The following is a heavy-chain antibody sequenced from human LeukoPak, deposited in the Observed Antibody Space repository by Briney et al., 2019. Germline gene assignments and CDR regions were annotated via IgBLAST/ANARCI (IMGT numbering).Heavy chain of an antibody. CDR3: AKDQNWNDPHDAFDI. Sequence: GGFLRLSCAASGFTFSSYAMSWVRQAPGKGLEWVSAISGSGGSTYYADSVKGRFTISRDNSKNTLYLQMNSLRAEDTAVYYSAKDQNWNDPHDAFDIWGQGTMVTVSS. CDR1: GFTFSSYA. CDR2: ISGSGGST. D-gene: IGHD1-1*01. J-gene: IGHJ3*02. V-gene: IGHV3-23*01.